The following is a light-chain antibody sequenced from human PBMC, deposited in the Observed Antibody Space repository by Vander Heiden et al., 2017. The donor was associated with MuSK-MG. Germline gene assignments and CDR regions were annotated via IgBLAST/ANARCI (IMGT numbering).Light chain of an antibody. CDR1: NIGGKS. V-gene: IGLV3-21*04. CDR3: QVWDSDSDHPV. J-gene: IGLJ1*01. Sequence: SYVLTQPPSVSVALGETARLTRGGDNIGGKSVHWYQQKPGQAPVLVIYYDNERPSGIPERFSGSNSGDTATLTISRVDAGDEADCYCQVWDSDSDHPVFGAGTKVTAL. CDR2: YDN.